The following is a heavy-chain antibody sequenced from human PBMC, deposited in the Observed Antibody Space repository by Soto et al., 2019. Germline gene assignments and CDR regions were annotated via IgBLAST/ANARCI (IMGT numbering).Heavy chain of an antibody. CDR1: GYTFTGYY. V-gene: IGHV1-2*02. CDR3: ARERYQVISDGMDV. J-gene: IGHJ6*02. CDR2: INPETGGT. Sequence: QVQLVQSGADVKTPGASVRVSCKASGYTFTGYYVHWMREAPGQGLEWMGCINPETGGTSYAQKFQGRVTLSRDTSINTAYLELSRLRFDDAAVYFCARERYQVISDGMDVWGQGTTVTVSS. D-gene: IGHD2-2*01.